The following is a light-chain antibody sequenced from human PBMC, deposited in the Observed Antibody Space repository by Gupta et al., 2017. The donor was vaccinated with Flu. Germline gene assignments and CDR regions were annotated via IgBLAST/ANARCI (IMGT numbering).Light chain of an antibody. Sequence: DIQLTQSPSTLSASVGDRVTITCRASQTIDSWLAWYQKKPGRAPKSLIYKASSLETGVPSRFSGSGSGTEFSLTIISLQPDDFATYYCQQYRSSPWTFGPGTKVEIK. CDR2: KAS. J-gene: IGKJ1*01. V-gene: IGKV1-5*03. CDR3: QQYRSSPWT. CDR1: QTIDSW.